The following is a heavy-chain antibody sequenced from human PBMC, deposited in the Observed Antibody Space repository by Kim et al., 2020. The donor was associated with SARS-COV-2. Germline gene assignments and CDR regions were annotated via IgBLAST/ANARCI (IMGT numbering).Heavy chain of an antibody. V-gene: IGHV3-7*03. CDR3: AIIDNGVDV. CDR2: IQRDGSLK. J-gene: IGHJ6*02. CDR1: TFVFRSNL. Sequence: GGSLRLSCAASTFVFRSNLMTWVRQAPGKGLEWVANIQRDGSLKYYMDSVKGRFTISRDIAKNSLSLQMDSLGVEDTAIYYCAIIDNGVDVWGQGTTVIVSS. D-gene: IGHD1-26*01.